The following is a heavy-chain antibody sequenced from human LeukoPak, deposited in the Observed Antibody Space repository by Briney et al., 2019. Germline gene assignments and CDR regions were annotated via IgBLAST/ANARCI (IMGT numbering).Heavy chain of an antibody. Sequence: SGPTLVNPTQTLTLNCTFSGFSLSTPTVGAGWIRQPPGKGLEWLAVLYWDDDKRYSPSLTSRLTITKDASKNQVMLTMTNVDPVDTATYYCAHRGRGYSRTKFDFWGQGTLVTVSS. CDR3: AHRGRGYSRTKFDF. CDR1: GFSLSTPTVG. J-gene: IGHJ4*02. D-gene: IGHD3-22*01. V-gene: IGHV2-5*02. CDR2: LYWDDDK.